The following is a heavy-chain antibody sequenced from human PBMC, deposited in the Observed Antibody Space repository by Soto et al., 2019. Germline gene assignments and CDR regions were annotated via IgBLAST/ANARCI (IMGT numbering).Heavy chain of an antibody. CDR3: ARGPHSAVDHYKKYYFDY. D-gene: IGHD6-19*01. CDR1: GYTFTYNF. CDR2: INPSGGTT. J-gene: IGHJ4*02. V-gene: IGHV1-46*01. Sequence: EASVKVSCKASGYTFTYNFMHWVRQAPGQGLEWMGIINPSGGTTRAAQKFQGRVTMTRDTSTSTVYMELSSLRSEDTAVYYCARGPHSAVDHYKKYYFDYWGKGTLVTGSS.